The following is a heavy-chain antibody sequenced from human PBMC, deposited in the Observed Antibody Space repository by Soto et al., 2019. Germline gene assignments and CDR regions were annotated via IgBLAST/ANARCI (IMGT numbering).Heavy chain of an antibody. CDR1: GGSISSGGYY. J-gene: IGHJ4*02. CDR3: ARADRYCSSTSCNVFDY. V-gene: IGHV4-31*03. D-gene: IGHD2-2*01. Sequence: SETLSLTCTVSGGSISSGGYYWSWIRQHPGKFLEWIGYIYFSGSTFYNPSLKSRVTISVYTSKNLFSLKLSSVTAADTAVYYCARADRYCSSTSCNVFDYWGQGTLVTVSS. CDR2: IYFSGST.